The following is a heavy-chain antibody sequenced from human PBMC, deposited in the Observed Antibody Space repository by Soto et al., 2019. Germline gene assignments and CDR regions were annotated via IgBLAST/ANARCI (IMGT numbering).Heavy chain of an antibody. CDR3: ARDQLYYNDISGRPLNAFDV. CDR1: GFTFSSYW. D-gene: IGHD3-22*01. Sequence: GGSLRLSCAASGFTFSSYWMHWVRQAPGKGLVWVSRINSDGSSTSYADSVKGRFTISRDNAKNTLYLQMNSLRAEDTAVYYCARDQLYYNDISGRPLNAFDVWGQGTMVTVSS. CDR2: INSDGSST. V-gene: IGHV3-74*01. J-gene: IGHJ3*01.